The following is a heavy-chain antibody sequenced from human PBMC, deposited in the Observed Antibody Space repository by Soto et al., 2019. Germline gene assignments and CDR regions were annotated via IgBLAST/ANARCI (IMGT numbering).Heavy chain of an antibody. V-gene: IGHV1-18*01. CDR1: GYTFTNYG. Sequence: QVQLVQSGAGVKKPGASVKVSCKASGYTFTNYGISWVRQAPGQGLEWMGTISAYNGNTNYAQNLQGRVTMTTDTSTSTAYMDLRSLTSDDTAVYYCARTDSGDYVPPLDYWGQGTLVTVSS. CDR3: ARTDSGDYVPPLDY. CDR2: ISAYNGNT. J-gene: IGHJ4*02. D-gene: IGHD4-17*01.